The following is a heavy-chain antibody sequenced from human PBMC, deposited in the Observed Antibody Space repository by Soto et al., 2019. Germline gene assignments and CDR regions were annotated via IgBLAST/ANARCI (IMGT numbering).Heavy chain of an antibody. D-gene: IGHD6-19*01. J-gene: IGHJ4*02. CDR2: IIPIFGTA. CDR1: GGTFSSYA. CDR3: ARGYSSGWYFDY. Sequence: QVQLVQSGAEVKKPGSSVKVSCKASGGTFSSYAISWVRQAPGQGLEWMGGIIPIFGTANYEQKLQGRVTITADESTSTGYMELSSLRSEDTAVYYCARGYSSGWYFDYWGQGTLVTVSS. V-gene: IGHV1-69*01.